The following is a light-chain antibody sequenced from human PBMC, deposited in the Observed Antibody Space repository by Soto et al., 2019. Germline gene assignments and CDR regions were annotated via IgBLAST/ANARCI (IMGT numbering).Light chain of an antibody. CDR3: QNYDSAPT. V-gene: IGKV1-27*01. Sequence: GDKVTITFRPSRGIGNALAWYQQKPGTVPKLLIHSASTLQSGVPSRFSGSGSGTDFTLTISSLQAEDVASYYFQNYDSAPTFGPGTKVDIK. CDR2: SAS. J-gene: IGKJ1*01. CDR1: RGIGNA.